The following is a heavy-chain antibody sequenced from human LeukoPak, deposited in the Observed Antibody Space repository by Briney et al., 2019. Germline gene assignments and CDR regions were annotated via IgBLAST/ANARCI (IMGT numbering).Heavy chain of an antibody. J-gene: IGHJ4*02. V-gene: IGHV3-30-3*01. CDR2: ISYDGSNK. CDR1: GFTFSSYA. CDR3: ARGYSGYDSHFDY. Sequence: PGRSLRLSCAASGFTFSSYAMHWVRQAPGKGLEWVAVISYDGSNKYYADSVKGRFTISRDNSKNTLYLQMNSLRAEDTAVYYCARGYSGYDSHFDYWGQGTLVTVSS. D-gene: IGHD5-12*01.